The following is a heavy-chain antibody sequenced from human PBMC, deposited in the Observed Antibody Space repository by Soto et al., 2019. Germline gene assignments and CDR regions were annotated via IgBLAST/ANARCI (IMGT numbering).Heavy chain of an antibody. CDR1: GYTFTDYY. D-gene: IGHD3-10*01. CDR3: ARVPPWGNSAGDYYIQHYDS. J-gene: IGHJ4*02. V-gene: IGHV1-2*02. Sequence: ASVKVSCKASGYTFTDYYMHWVRQAPGQGFEWVGGINPESGNPKYVPKFQGRVTVIRDTFATTAYLELSSLRSEDTAVYYCARVPPWGNSAGDYYIQHYDSWGQGTPVTVSS. CDR2: INPESGNP.